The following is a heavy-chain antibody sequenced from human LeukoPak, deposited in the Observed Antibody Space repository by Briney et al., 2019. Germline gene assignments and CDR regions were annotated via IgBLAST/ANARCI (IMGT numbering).Heavy chain of an antibody. V-gene: IGHV3-21*01. CDR3: ARDRPTGASRVFVVQ. D-gene: IGHD2-15*01. CDR1: GFTFSNHA. CDR2: MNSGGTYI. J-gene: IGHJ4*02. Sequence: GGTLRLSCTASGFTFSNHAMTWVRQAPGKGLEWVSSMNSGGTYIYYADSVRGRFTISRDNAKNSLYLVMNSLRAEDTATYYCARDRPTGASRVFVVQWGQGTLVTVSS.